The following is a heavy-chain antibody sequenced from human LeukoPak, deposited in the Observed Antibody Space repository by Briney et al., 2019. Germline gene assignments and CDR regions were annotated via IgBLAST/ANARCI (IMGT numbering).Heavy chain of an antibody. CDR1: GFTVSSNY. CDR2: IYSGGST. CDR3: AKDGWYYGSGSYFDH. Sequence: PGGSLRLSCAASGFTVSSNYMSWVRQAPGKGLEWVSVIYSGGSTYCADSVKGRFTISRDNSKNTLYLQMNSLRAEDTAVYYCAKDGWYYGSGSYFDHWGQGTLVTVSS. D-gene: IGHD3-10*01. J-gene: IGHJ4*02. V-gene: IGHV3-66*01.